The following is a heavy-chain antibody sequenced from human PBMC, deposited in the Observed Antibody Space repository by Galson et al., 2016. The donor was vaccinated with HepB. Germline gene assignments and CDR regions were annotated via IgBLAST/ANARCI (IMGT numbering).Heavy chain of an antibody. D-gene: IGHD7-27*01. V-gene: IGHV3-33*06. CDR2: IWYDGSNK. CDR3: AKGEVWGSRYFYGVDV. CDR1: GFSFSNYG. J-gene: IGHJ6*02. Sequence: SLRLSCAASGFSFSNYGMYWVRQAPGKGLEWVTVIWYDGSNKYYADSVKGRFTISRDNSKNTLYLQMDSLRAEDTAVYYCAKGEVWGSRYFYGVDVWGQGTTVTVSS.